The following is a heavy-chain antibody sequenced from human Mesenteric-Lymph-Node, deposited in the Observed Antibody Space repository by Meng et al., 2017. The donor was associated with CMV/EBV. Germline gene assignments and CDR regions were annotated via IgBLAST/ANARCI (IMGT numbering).Heavy chain of an antibody. CDR2: NDWDDDK. Sequence: SGPTLVKPTQTLTLTCTFSGFSLSTSGMCVSWVRQPPGKALEWLALNDWDDDKYYNTSLKTRLTISKDTSKNQVVLTMTNMDPVDTATYYCARAETYGGVVGFDPWGQGTLVTVSS. V-gene: IGHV2-70*20. J-gene: IGHJ5*02. CDR1: GFSLSTSGMC. CDR3: ARAETYGGVVGFDP. D-gene: IGHD2-15*01.